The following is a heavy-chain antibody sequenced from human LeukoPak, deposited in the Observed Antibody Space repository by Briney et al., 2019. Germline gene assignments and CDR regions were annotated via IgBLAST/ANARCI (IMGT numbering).Heavy chain of an antibody. D-gene: IGHD3-16*02. Sequence: WETLSLTCAVSGYSISSGYYWGWIRQPPGKGLEWIGSIYHSGSTYYNPSLKSRVTISVDTSKNQFSLKLSSVTAADTAVYYCARPRNDYDYVWGSYRANDAFDIWGQGTMVTVSS. J-gene: IGHJ3*02. CDR2: IYHSGST. CDR1: GYSISSGYY. V-gene: IGHV4-38-2*01. CDR3: ARPRNDYDYVWGSYRANDAFDI.